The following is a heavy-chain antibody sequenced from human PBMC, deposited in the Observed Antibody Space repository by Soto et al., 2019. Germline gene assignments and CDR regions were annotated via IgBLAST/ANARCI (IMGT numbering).Heavy chain of an antibody. D-gene: IGHD3-22*01. J-gene: IGHJ4*02. CDR3: ARELTMIVDN. CDR2: MNPNSGNT. CDR1: GYTVTSYD. V-gene: IGHV1-8*01. Sequence: QVQLVQSGAEVKKPGASVKVSCKASGYTVTSYDVNWVRQATGQGLEWMGWMNPNSGNTGYAQKFQGRVTMTRNTSISTAYMELRGLRSEDTAVYYCARELTMIVDNWGQGTLVAVSS.